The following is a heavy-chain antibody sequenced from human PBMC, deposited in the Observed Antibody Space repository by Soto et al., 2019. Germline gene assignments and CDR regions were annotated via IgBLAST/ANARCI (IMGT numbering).Heavy chain of an antibody. CDR2: IYYSGST. Sequence: QVQLQESGPGLVKPSETLSLTCTVSGGSISSYYWSWIRQPPGKGLEWIGYIYYSGSTNYNPSLKSRVTISVDTSKNQFYLKLSSVTAADTAVYYCAREYCSSTSCYLSWFDPWGQGTLVTVSS. CDR1: GGSISSYY. J-gene: IGHJ5*02. V-gene: IGHV4-59*01. CDR3: AREYCSSTSCYLSWFDP. D-gene: IGHD2-2*01.